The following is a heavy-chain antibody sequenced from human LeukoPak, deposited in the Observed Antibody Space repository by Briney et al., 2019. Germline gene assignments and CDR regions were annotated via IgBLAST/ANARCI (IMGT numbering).Heavy chain of an antibody. Sequence: ASVKVSCKASGYTFTGYYMHCVRQAPGQRLEWMGWINPNSGGTNYAQKFQGRVTMTRDTSISTAYMELSRLRSDDTAVYYCARVYGSGRRGSDYWGQGTLVTVPS. V-gene: IGHV1-2*02. D-gene: IGHD3-10*01. CDR1: GYTFTGYY. CDR2: INPNSGGT. CDR3: ARVYGSGRRGSDY. J-gene: IGHJ4*02.